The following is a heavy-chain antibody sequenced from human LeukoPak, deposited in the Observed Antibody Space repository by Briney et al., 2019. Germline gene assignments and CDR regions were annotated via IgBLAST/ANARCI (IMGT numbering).Heavy chain of an antibody. CDR1: GGTFSSYA. CDR3: AREAAAGTPNWFDP. J-gene: IGHJ5*02. D-gene: IGHD6-13*01. CDR2: IIPIFGTA. V-gene: IGHV1-69*01. Sequence: SVKVSCKASGGTFSSYAISWVRQAPGQGLEWMGGIIPIFGTANYAQKFQGRVTITADESTSTAYMELSSLRSEDTAVYYCAREAAAGTPNWFDPWGQGTLVTVSS.